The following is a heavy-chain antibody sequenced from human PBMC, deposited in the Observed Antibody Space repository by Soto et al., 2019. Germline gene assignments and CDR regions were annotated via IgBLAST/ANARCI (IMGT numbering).Heavy chain of an antibody. D-gene: IGHD2-2*01. CDR2: FFIGGNT. V-gene: IGHV4-39*07. Sequence: PSETLSLTCTVSGGSITGGSISSTTYYWGWMRQPPGKGLEWIASFFIGGNTYYNPSLKSRVTASVDTSKNQFSLKLSSVTAADSAVYYCARGEERVAMPSGYWGQGTLVTVSS. CDR3: ARGEERVAMPSGY. J-gene: IGHJ4*02. CDR1: GGSITGGSISSTTYY.